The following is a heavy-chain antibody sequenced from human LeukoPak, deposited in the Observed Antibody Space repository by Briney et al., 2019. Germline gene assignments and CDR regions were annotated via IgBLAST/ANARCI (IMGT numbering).Heavy chain of an antibody. CDR1: GGSISSTSYY. Sequence: SETLSLTCTVSGGSISSTSYYWSWIRQPAGKGLEWIGRIYTSGSTNYDPSLKSRVTMSVDTSKNQFSLKLSSVTAADTAVYYCAGGSTSAYYYHMDVWGKGTTVTVSS. CDR3: AGGSTSAYYYHMDV. CDR2: IYTSGST. V-gene: IGHV4-61*02. J-gene: IGHJ6*03. D-gene: IGHD2-2*01.